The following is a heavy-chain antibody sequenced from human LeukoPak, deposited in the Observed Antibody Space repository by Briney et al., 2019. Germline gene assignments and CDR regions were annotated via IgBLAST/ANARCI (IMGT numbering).Heavy chain of an antibody. J-gene: IGHJ4*02. CDR1: GGSISSPTYY. V-gene: IGHV4-39*01. D-gene: IGHD3-22*01. CDR3: ARLGGYYDPPGY. CDR2: IRYSGST. Sequence: SETLSLTCTVSGGSISSPTYYWAWIRQPPGKGLEWIGTIRYSGSTFYNPSLKSRVTISVDTSKNQFSLKLSSVTAADTAVYYCARLGGYYDPPGYWGQGTLVTVSP.